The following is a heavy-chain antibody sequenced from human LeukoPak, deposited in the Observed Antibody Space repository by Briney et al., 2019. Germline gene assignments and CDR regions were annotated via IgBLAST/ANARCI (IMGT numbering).Heavy chain of an antibody. CDR1: GFTFSSYS. CDR2: ISSSSSYI. CDR3: ARATRGYYYDSSDGMDV. J-gene: IGHJ6*02. D-gene: IGHD3-22*01. V-gene: IGHV3-21*01. Sequence: PGGSLRLSCAASGFTFSSYSMNWVRQAPGKGLEWVSSISSSSSYIYYANSVKGRFTISRDNAKNSLCLQMNSLRAEDTAVYYCARATRGYYYDSSDGMDVWGQGTTVTVSS.